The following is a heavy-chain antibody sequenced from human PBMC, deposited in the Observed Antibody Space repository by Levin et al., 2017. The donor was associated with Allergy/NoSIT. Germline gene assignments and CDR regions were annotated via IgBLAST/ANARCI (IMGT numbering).Heavy chain of an antibody. Sequence: GGSLRLSCAASGFTFSSYAMHWVRQAPGKGLEWVAVISYDGSNKYYADSVKGRFTISRDNSKNTLYLQMNSLRDEDTAVYHCARDFSDGGSYPNYYHYGMDVWGQGTTVTVSS. CDR2: ISYDGSNK. V-gene: IGHV3-30-3*01. CDR1: GFTFSSYA. J-gene: IGHJ6*02. CDR3: ARDFSDGGSYPNYYHYGMDV. D-gene: IGHD1-26*01.